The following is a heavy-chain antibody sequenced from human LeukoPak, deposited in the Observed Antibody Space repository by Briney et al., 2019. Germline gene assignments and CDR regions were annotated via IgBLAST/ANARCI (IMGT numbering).Heavy chain of an antibody. CDR3: ARRLTIFAHYYYYYGMDV. CDR2: IYYSGST. J-gene: IGHJ6*02. D-gene: IGHD3-3*01. Sequence: SGTLSLTCTVSGGSISSSSYYWGWIRQPPGKGLEWIGSIYYSGSTYYNPSLKSRVTISVDTSKNQFSLKLSSVTAADTAVYYCARRLTIFAHYYYYYGMDVWGQGTTVTVSS. CDR1: GGSISSSSYY. V-gene: IGHV4-39*01.